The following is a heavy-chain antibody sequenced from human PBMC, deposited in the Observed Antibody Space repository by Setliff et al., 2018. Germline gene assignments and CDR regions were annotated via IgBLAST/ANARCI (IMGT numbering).Heavy chain of an antibody. CDR1: DDSFTSSRYY. D-gene: IGHD2-15*01. J-gene: IGHJ4*01. CDR2: ISYSGTP. CDR3: VRPGGTTVVARHFDY. Sequence: LSLTCTVSDDSFTSSRYYWGWIRQAPGSGLEWIGSISYSGTPYYNASVGSRVTISIDTSRNQFSLELRSVTVADTATYYCVRPGGTTVVARHFDYWGSGILVTVSS. V-gene: IGHV4-39*01.